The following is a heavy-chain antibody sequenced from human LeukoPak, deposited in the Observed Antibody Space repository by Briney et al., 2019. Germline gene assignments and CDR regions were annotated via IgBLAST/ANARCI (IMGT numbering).Heavy chain of an antibody. J-gene: IGHJ4*02. V-gene: IGHV3-33*01. CDR2: IWYDGSNK. D-gene: IGHD4-17*01. Sequence: PGRSLRLSCAASGFTFSSCGMHWVRQAPGKGLEWVAVIWYDGSNKYYADSVKGRFTISRDNSKNTLYLQMNSLRAEDTAVYYCARDKEDYGDPGVIDYWGQGTLVTVSS. CDR1: GFTFSSCG. CDR3: ARDKEDYGDPGVIDY.